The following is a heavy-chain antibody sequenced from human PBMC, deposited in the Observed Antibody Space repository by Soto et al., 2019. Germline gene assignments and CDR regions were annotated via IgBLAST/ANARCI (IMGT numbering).Heavy chain of an antibody. J-gene: IGHJ4*02. CDR1: GFTFSSYG. D-gene: IGHD1-1*01. CDR3: AKRATGTDFDY. CDR2: ITYDESNK. V-gene: IGHV3-30*18. Sequence: PGGSLRLSCAASGFTFSSYGMHWVRQAPGKGLEWVAAITYDESNKYYAESVKGQFTNSRDKSKNTLNQQKKAQRAEDTAVYYCAKRATGTDFDYWGQGT.